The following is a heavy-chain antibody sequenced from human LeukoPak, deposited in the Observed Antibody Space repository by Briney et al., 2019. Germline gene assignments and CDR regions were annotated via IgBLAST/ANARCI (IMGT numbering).Heavy chain of an antibody. CDR1: GFTFIDYT. Sequence: GSLRLSCAASGFTFIDYTLNWVRQAPGKGLEWVSSISSRSSYKFYTDSLKGRFTISRDNAKNSLYLEMNSLRAEDTAVYYCAREWNEYFDYWGQGTLVTVSS. CDR2: ISSRSSYK. D-gene: IGHD1-1*01. V-gene: IGHV3-21*01. CDR3: AREWNEYFDY. J-gene: IGHJ4*02.